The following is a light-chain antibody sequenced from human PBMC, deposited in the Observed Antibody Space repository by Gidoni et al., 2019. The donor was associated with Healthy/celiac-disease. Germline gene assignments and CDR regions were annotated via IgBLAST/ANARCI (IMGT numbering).Light chain of an antibody. CDR1: QSVSNY. Sequence: EIVLTQSPATLSLSPGERATRSCRASQSVSNYLAWYQQKPGQAPRLRIYDASNRATGIPARFSGSGSGTDFTLTISSLEPEDFAVYYCQQRSNWPPRVTFGQGTKLEIK. CDR3: QQRSNWPPRVT. CDR2: DAS. V-gene: IGKV3-11*01. J-gene: IGKJ2*01.